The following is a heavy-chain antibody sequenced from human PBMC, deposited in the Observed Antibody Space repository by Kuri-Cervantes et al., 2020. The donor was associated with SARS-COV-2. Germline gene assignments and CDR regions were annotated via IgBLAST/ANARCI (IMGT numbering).Heavy chain of an antibody. V-gene: IGHV3-20*04. Sequence: GESLKISCAASGFTFSSYWMSWVRQAPGKGLEWVSGINWNGGSTGYADSVKGRFTISRDNAKNSLYLQMNSLRAEDTALYYCARSRYCSSTSCPGGDYWGQGTLVTVSS. CDR1: GFTFSSYW. J-gene: IGHJ4*02. CDR3: ARSRYCSSTSCPGGDY. CDR2: INWNGGST. D-gene: IGHD2-2*01.